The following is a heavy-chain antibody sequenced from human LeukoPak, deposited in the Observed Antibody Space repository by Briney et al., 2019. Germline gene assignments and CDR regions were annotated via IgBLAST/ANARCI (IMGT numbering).Heavy chain of an antibody. CDR2: IYYSGST. D-gene: IGHD1-26*01. V-gene: IGHV4-39*07. Sequence: SETLSLTCTVSGGSISSSSYYWGWIRQPPGKGLEWIGSIYYSGSTYYNPSLKSRVTISVDTSKNQFSLKLSSVTAADTAVYYCARDRPDGGSYLAGDYWGQGTLVTVSS. J-gene: IGHJ4*02. CDR3: ARDRPDGGSYLAGDY. CDR1: GGSISSSSYY.